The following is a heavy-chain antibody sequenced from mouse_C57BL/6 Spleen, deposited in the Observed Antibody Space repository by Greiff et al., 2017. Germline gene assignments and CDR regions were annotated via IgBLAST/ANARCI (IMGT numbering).Heavy chain of an antibody. CDR1: GYVFSSYW. Sequence: VKLQQSGAELVKPGASVKISCTASGYVFSSYWMNWVKQRPGKGLEWIGQIYPGDGDTNYNGKFKGKATLTADKSSSTAYMQLSSLTSEDSAVYFCARHGSSYGYFDVWGTGTTVTVSS. D-gene: IGHD1-1*01. V-gene: IGHV1-80*01. J-gene: IGHJ1*03. CDR3: ARHGSSYGYFDV. CDR2: IYPGDGDT.